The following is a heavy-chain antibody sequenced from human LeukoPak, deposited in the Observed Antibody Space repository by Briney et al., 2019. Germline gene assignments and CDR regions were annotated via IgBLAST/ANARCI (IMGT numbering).Heavy chain of an antibody. D-gene: IGHD5-24*01. CDR3: ARVVVRDANNYKDY. V-gene: IGHV1-2*02. J-gene: IGHJ4*02. Sequence: ASVKVSCKASGYTFTGYYMHWVRQAPGRGLEWMGWVNPTSGGTNYAQKFQGRVTMTRDTSISTAYMELSRLRSDDTAVYYCARVVVRDANNYKDYWGQGTLVTVSS. CDR1: GYTFTGYY. CDR2: VNPTSGGT.